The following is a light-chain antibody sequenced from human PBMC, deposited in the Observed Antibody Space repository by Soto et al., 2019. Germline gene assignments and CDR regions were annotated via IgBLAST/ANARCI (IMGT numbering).Light chain of an antibody. Sequence: DIQMTQSPSSLSASVGDRVTITCRASQSISTHLNWYQHKPGKAPKLLIYTASNLQSGVPSRFSGSGSGTDFTLSVSSLQPEDSATYYCQQTYNTPRTFGQGTKVEIK. CDR1: QSISTH. CDR2: TAS. V-gene: IGKV1-39*01. CDR3: QQTYNTPRT. J-gene: IGKJ1*01.